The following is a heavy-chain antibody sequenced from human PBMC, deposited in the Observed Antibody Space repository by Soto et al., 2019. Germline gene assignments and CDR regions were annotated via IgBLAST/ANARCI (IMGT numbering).Heavy chain of an antibody. CDR3: ARGYSSSWYVSYFDY. V-gene: IGHV3-30-3*01. CDR2: ISYDVSNK. D-gene: IGHD6-13*01. CDR1: GFTFSSYA. Sequence: QVQLVESGGGVVQPGRSLRLSCAASGFTFSSYAMHWVRQAPGKGLEWVAVISYDVSNKYYADSVKGRFTISRDNSKNTLYLQMNSLRAEDTAVYYCARGYSSSWYVSYFDYWGQGTLVTVSS. J-gene: IGHJ4*02.